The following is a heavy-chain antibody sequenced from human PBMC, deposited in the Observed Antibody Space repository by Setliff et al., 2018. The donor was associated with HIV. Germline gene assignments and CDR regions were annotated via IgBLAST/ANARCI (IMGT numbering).Heavy chain of an antibody. CDR2: INHSGST. Sequence: SETLSLTCAVYGGSFTGDYWSWVRQPPGKGLEWIGEINHSGSTNYNPSLKSRVTLSVDTSKNQFFLSLRYVAAADAALYYCARGSYRGTGYFVRYFDYWGQGILVTAPQ. CDR3: ARGSYRGTGYFVRYFDY. D-gene: IGHD3-9*01. V-gene: IGHV4-34*01. CDR1: GGSFTGDY. J-gene: IGHJ4*02.